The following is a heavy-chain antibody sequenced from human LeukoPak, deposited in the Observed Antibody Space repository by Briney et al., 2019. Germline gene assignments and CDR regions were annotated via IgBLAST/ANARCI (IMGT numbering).Heavy chain of an antibody. V-gene: IGHV1-8*01. CDR2: MNPNSGNT. CDR1: GYTFTSYD. CDR3: ARGSNYGSGSYLLFDY. D-gene: IGHD3-10*01. J-gene: IGHJ4*02. Sequence: GASVKVSCKASGYTFTSYDINWVRQATGQGLEWMGWMNPNSGNTGYAQKFQGRVTMTRNTSISTAYMELSSLRSEDTAVYYCARGSNYGSGSYLLFDYWGQGTLVTVSS.